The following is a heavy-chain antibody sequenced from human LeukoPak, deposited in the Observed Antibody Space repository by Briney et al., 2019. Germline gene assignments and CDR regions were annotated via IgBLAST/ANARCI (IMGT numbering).Heavy chain of an antibody. CDR1: GGSISSYY. Sequence: SETLSLTCTVSGGSISSYYWSWLRQPAGKGLEWIGRIYTSGSTNYNPSLKSRVTMSVDTSKNQFSLKLSSVTAADTAVYYCARFDCSGGSCYDYWGQGTLVTVSS. CDR3: ARFDCSGGSCYDY. J-gene: IGHJ4*02. V-gene: IGHV4-4*07. D-gene: IGHD2-15*01. CDR2: IYTSGST.